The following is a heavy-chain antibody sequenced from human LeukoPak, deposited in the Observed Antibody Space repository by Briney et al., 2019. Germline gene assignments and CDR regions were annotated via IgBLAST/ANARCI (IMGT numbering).Heavy chain of an antibody. Sequence: ASVKVSCKASGGTFSSYAISWVRQAPGQGLEWMGGIIPIFGTANYAQKFQGRVTITTDESTSTTYMELGSLRSEDTAVYYCARGRWLQPWGYFDYWGQGTLVTVSS. D-gene: IGHD5-24*01. CDR1: GGTFSSYA. V-gene: IGHV1-69*05. J-gene: IGHJ4*02. CDR2: IIPIFGTA. CDR3: ARGRWLQPWGYFDY.